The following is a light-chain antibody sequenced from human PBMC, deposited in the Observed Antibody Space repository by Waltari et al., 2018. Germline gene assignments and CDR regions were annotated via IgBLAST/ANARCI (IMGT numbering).Light chain of an antibody. CDR2: RSD. V-gene: IGLV1-44*01. CDR3: ASWDDSLNGHWV. J-gene: IGLJ3*02. Sequence: QSVLTQPPSASRTPGQRVTISWSGRASNIGGNLVNWYQQPPGKAPKLLIYRSDQRPSGVPDRFSGSKTGTSASLAISGLQSDDEADYFCASWDDSLNGHWVFGGGTKVTVL. CDR1: ASNIGGNL.